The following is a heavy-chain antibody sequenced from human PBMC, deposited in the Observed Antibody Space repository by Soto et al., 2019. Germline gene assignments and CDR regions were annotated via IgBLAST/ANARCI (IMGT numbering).Heavy chain of an antibody. V-gene: IGHV4-59*01. CDR3: ARYGSGSSVWFDP. CDR1: GGSMSSYY. CDR2: IYCSGST. D-gene: IGHD3-10*01. J-gene: IGHJ5*02. Sequence: PSETLSLTCTVSGGSMSSYYWSWIRQPPGKGLEWIGYIYCSGSTIYNPSLKSRVTISVDTSKNQFSPKLSSVAAADTAGYYCARYGSGSSVWFDPWGQGTLLNVSS.